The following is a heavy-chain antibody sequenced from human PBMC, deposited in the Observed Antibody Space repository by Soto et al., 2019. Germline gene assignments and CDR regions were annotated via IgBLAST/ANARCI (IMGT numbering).Heavy chain of an antibody. J-gene: IGHJ6*03. Sequence: GGSLRLSCAASGFTFSSYGMHWVRQAPGKGLEWVAVIWYDGSNKYYADSVKGRFTISRDNSKNTLYLQMNSLRAEDTAVYYCARVMTVVAATPPRNYYYYMDVWGKGTTVTVSS. CDR1: GFTFSSYG. CDR3: ARVMTVVAATPPRNYYYYMDV. V-gene: IGHV3-33*01. D-gene: IGHD2-15*01. CDR2: IWYDGSNK.